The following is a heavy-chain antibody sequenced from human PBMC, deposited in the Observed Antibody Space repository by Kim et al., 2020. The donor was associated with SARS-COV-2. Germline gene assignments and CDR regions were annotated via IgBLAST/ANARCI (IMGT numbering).Heavy chain of an antibody. Sequence: ASVKVSCKASGYTFTSYAMHWVRQAPGQRLEWMGWINAGNGNTKYSQKFQGRVTITRDTSASTAYMELSSLRSEDTAVYYCARVPRPNLNWFDPWGQGTLVTVSS. J-gene: IGHJ5*02. CDR2: INAGNGNT. CDR1: GYTFTSYA. CDR3: ARVPRPNLNWFDP. V-gene: IGHV1-3*01.